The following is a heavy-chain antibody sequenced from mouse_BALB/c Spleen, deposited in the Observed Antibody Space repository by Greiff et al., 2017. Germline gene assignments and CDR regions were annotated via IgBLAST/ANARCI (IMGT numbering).Heavy chain of an antibody. D-gene: IGHD3-2*01. CDR2: INPYNGAT. CDR1: GYSFTGYY. CDR3: ARSRQLGLPWFAY. J-gene: IGHJ3*01. V-gene: IGHV1S135*01. Sequence: EVQLQQSGPELVKPGASVKISCKASGYSFTGYYMHWVKQSHVKSLEWIGRINPYNGATSYNQKFKGKATLTVDKSSSTAFMHLNSLTSEDSAVYYCARSRQLGLPWFAYWGQGTLVTVSA.